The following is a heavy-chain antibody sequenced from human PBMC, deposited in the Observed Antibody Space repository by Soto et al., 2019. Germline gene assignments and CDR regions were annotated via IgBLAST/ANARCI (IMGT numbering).Heavy chain of an antibody. J-gene: IGHJ4*02. CDR2: ISYDGGNR. Sequence: PGGSLRLSCAASGFTLSTYGIHWVRQAPGKGLEWVAVISYDGGNRYYADSVKGRFIISKDNTKNMLYLQMSSLRAEDTAVYYCARDRSYCGGDCAGLDNWGQGTLVTVSS. V-gene: IGHV3-30*03. CDR3: ARDRSYCGGDCAGLDN. CDR1: GFTLSTYG. D-gene: IGHD2-21*02.